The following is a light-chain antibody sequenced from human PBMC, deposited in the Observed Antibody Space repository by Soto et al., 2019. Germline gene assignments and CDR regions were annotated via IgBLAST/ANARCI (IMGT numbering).Light chain of an antibody. Sequence: PLSCWAGQSVSSNLAWYQQRPGQAPRLLIYGASTRATGIPARFTGSGSGTEFTLTISSLQFDDSAVYYCQQYNDWWTFGQGTKVEIK. CDR2: GAS. V-gene: IGKV3-15*01. J-gene: IGKJ1*01. CDR3: QQYNDWWT. CDR1: QSVSSN.